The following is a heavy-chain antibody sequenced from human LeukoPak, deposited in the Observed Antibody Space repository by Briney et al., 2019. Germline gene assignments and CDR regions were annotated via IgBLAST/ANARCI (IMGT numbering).Heavy chain of an antibody. CDR2: ITSSSSHT. V-gene: IGHV3-21*01. D-gene: IGHD5-12*01. Sequence: PGGSLRLSCSASGFIFSTYNMNWVRQAPGKALEWVSSITSSSSHTYYEDSVKGRYTISRDNAKNSLYLQMDSLRAEDTAVYYCARDGATFSGYDWYYYMDVWGKGTTVTVSS. CDR3: ARDGATFSGYDWYYYMDV. CDR1: GFIFSTYN. J-gene: IGHJ6*03.